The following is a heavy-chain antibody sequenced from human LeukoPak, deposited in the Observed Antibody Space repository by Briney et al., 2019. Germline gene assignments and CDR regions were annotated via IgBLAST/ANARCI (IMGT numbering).Heavy chain of an antibody. J-gene: IGHJ3*02. Sequence: GGSLRLSCAASGFTVSSNYMSWVRQAPGKGLEWVSVIYSGGSTYYADSVKGRFTISRDSSKNTLYLQMNSLRAEDTAVYYCARDRITMVRGATDAFDIWGQGTMITVSS. D-gene: IGHD3-10*01. CDR3: ARDRITMVRGATDAFDI. CDR2: IYSGGST. CDR1: GFTVSSNY. V-gene: IGHV3-66*01.